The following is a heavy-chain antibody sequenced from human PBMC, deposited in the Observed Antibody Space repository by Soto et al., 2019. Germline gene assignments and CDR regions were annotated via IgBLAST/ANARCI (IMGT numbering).Heavy chain of an antibody. J-gene: IGHJ4*02. D-gene: IGHD6-13*01. CDR1: GGSISIYY. CDR2: IYYSGST. CDR3: ARRTSSSWSDLFDY. V-gene: IGHV4-59*08. Sequence: PSETLSLTCTVSGGSISIYYWSWIWQPPGKGLEWIGYIYYSGSTNYNPSLKSRVTISVDTSKNQFSLKLSSVTAADTAVYYCARRTSSSWSDLFDYWGQGTLVTVSS.